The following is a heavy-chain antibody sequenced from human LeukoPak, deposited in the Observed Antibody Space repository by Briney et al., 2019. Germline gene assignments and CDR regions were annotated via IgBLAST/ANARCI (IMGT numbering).Heavy chain of an antibody. D-gene: IGHD3-10*01. CDR1: GFTFSGSA. J-gene: IGHJ4*02. V-gene: IGHV3-73*01. CDR3: NSPPGGGDY. Sequence: GGSLRLSCAASGFTFSGSAMHWVRQASGKGLEWVGRIRSKANSYATAYAASVKGRFTISRDDSKNTAYLQMNSLKPEETAVFYCNSPPGGGDYWGQGTLVTVSS. CDR2: IRSKANSYAT.